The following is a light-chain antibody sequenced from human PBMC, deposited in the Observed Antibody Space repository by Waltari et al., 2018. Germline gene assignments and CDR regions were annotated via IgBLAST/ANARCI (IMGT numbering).Light chain of an antibody. J-gene: IGKJ4*01. CDR2: GTS. CDR1: QSVSSIS. CDR3: QHYDGSVVT. Sequence: IVLTQSPDTLSLSPGERATLSCRASQSVSSISFSWYQQKPGQAPRLLIYGTSRRATGFPDRFSGSGSGTDFTLTISRLEPEDFAVYHCQHYDGSVVTFGGGTKVEIK. V-gene: IGKV3-20*01.